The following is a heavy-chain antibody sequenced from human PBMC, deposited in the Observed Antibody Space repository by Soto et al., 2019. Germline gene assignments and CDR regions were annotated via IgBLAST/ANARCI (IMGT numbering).Heavy chain of an antibody. J-gene: IGHJ6*01. CDR2: IYPADSDT. D-gene: IGHD3-16*01. CDR1: GYSFNTYW. CDR3: VRMGEVWCHYGMDV. V-gene: IGHV5-51*01. Sequence: GESLKISCRGSGYSFNTYWIAWVRQMPGKGLEWMGIIYPADSDTRYSPSFQGQVTISADKSISTAYLQWSSLKASDTAMYYCVRMGEVWCHYGMDVWGQGTTVTVYS.